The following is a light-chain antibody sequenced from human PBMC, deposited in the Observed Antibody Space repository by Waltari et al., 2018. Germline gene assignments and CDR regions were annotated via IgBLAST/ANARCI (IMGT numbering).Light chain of an antibody. Sequence: DIVVILIRLILRVTPGDAASTSCRSSQSLLHRNGNNSLDWYLQKPGQSPQLLIYLGSNRASGVPDRFSGSGSGTDFTLRISRVEAEDVGVYYCMQSLQTLWTFGQGTKVEIK. V-gene: IGKV2-28*01. CDR3: MQSLQTLWT. CDR1: QSLLHRNGNNS. J-gene: IGKJ1*01. CDR2: LGS.